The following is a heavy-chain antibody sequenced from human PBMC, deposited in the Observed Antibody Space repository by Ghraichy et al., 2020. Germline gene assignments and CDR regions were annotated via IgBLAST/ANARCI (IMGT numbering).Heavy chain of an antibody. CDR2: INHSGST. J-gene: IGHJ4*02. CDR3: ARDNRYSSSWYDVGSKPTGLDY. Sequence: SETLSLTCAVYGGSFSGYYWSWIRQPPGKGLEWIGEINHSGSTNYNPSLKSRVTISVDTSKNQFSLKLSSVTAADTAVYYCARDNRYSSSWYDVGSKPTGLDYWGQGTLVTVSS. CDR1: GGSFSGYY. V-gene: IGHV4-34*01. D-gene: IGHD6-13*01.